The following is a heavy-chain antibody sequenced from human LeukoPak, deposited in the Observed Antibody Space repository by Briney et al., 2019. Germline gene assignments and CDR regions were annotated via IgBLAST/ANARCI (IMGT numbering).Heavy chain of an antibody. D-gene: IGHD3-10*01. V-gene: IGHV3-23*01. Sequence: GGSLRLSCAASGFTFSSYGMSWVRQAPGKGLEWVSSIDKTGGSTYYADSVKGRFTISRDNSGSTLYLQMNSLKVEDTAIYYCAKIRLRKLLWFGAVDSWGQGTLVTVSS. CDR1: GFTFSSYG. CDR3: AKIRLRKLLWFGAVDS. J-gene: IGHJ4*02. CDR2: IDKTGGST.